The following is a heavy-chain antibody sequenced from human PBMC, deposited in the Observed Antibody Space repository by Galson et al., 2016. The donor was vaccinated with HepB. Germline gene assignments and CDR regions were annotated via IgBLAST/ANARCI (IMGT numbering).Heavy chain of an antibody. V-gene: IGHV3-23*01. D-gene: IGHD2-21*02. J-gene: IGHJ4*02. CDR2: ISGSGDRR. CDR3: AKVDCGGDCKRFDY. Sequence: SLRLSCAASGFTFSSYAMHWVRQAPGKGLEWVSVISGSGDRRYYADSVKGRFTISRDNSKNTLYLQMSSLRAEDTALYYCAKVDCGGDCKRFDYWGQGTLVTVSS. CDR1: GFTFSSYA.